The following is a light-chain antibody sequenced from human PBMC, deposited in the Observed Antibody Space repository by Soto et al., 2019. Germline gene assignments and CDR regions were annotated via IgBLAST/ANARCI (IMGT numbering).Light chain of an antibody. CDR3: LLSNPYPLT. CDR1: QSIGTW. CDR2: KAS. J-gene: IGKJ4*01. V-gene: IGKV1-5*03. Sequence: DIQMTQSPSTLSASVGDRVTITCRASQSIGTWLAWYQQKPGEAPKLLMYKASNLEGGVPSRFSGSGSGTEFSIIIDSLQPDEFATYYCLLSNPYPLTFRGGTTMDIK.